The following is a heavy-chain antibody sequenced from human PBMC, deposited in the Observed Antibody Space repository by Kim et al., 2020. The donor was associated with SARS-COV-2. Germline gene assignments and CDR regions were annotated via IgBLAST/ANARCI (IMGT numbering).Heavy chain of an antibody. D-gene: IGHD2-15*01. CDR2: IGVTANT. CDR1: GFTFSSYA. Sequence: GGSLRLSCAASGFTFSSYAMDWLRQAPGKRLEYVSTIGVTANTYYADSVKGRFTISRDNSKNTLFLQMDSLRAEDTAVYYCAKRGPQVAQFFPDWGQGTLVTVSS. CDR3: AKRGPQVAQFFPD. J-gene: IGHJ1*01. V-gene: IGHV3-23*01.